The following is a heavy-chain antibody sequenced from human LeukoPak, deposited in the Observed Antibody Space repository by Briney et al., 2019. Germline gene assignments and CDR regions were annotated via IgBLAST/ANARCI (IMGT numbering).Heavy chain of an antibody. J-gene: IGHJ3*02. D-gene: IGHD6-19*01. CDR3: AKEVAIPVAVDAFER. Sequence: GGSLRLSCAASGFTFNSYAMSWVRQAPGEGLEWVSAISARGGTTYYADSVKGRFTISRDNSKNTLYLQMNSLGAEDTAVYYCAKEVAIPVAVDAFERWGQGTLVTVSS. V-gene: IGHV3-23*01. CDR2: ISARGGTT. CDR1: GFTFNSYA.